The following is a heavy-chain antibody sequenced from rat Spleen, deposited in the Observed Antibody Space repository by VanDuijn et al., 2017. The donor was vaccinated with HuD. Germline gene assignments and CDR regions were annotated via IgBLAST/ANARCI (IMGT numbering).Heavy chain of an antibody. V-gene: IGHV5-29*01. CDR3: ARHPPARLGARKYYWYFDF. CDR2: ISYDGSST. D-gene: IGHD5-1*01. J-gene: IGHJ1*01. CDR1: GFTFSNYG. Sequence: EVQLVESGGGLVQPGRSLKLSCAASGFTFSNYGMAWVRQAPTKGLEWVATISYDGSSTYYRDSVKGRFTISRDNAKSTLYLQMDSLRSEDTATYYCARHPPARLGARKYYWYFDFWGPGTMVTVSS.